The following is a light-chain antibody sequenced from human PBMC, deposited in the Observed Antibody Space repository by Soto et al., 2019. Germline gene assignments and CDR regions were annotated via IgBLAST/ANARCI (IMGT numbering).Light chain of an antibody. CDR1: QGIGTY. CDR3: QQYHTYPLT. J-gene: IGKJ4*01. CDR2: AAS. Sequence: DIQMTQSPSSLSASVGDRVTITCRASQGIGTYLAWFQQKPGKVPKSLIYAASSLQSGVPSKFSGSGSGTDFTLTISSLQPEDFATYFCQQYHTYPLTFGGGTKVEIK. V-gene: IGKV1-16*02.